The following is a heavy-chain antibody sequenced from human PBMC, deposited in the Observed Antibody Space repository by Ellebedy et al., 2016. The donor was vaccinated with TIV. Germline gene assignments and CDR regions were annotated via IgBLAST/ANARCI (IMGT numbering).Heavy chain of an antibody. CDR1: GFTFSSYG. J-gene: IGHJ6*02. CDR2: IPYEGSKK. Sequence: GESLKISCAASGFTFSSYGMHWVRQAPGKGLEWVAVIPYEGSKKYYADSVKGRFTISRDNSKNTLFLQMNSMRADDTAVYYCARPMTTVMDYYYGMDVWGQGTTVTVSS. V-gene: IGHV3-30*03. D-gene: IGHD4-17*01. CDR3: ARPMTTVMDYYYGMDV.